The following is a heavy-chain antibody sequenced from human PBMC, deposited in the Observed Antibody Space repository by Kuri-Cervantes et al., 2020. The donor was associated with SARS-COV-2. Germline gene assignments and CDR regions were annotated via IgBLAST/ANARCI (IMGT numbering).Heavy chain of an antibody. D-gene: IGHD2-15*01. V-gene: IGHV3-23*01. CDR1: GFTFSSYA. J-gene: IGHJ6*02. CDR3: AKDRIDIGYYYYYYGMDV. CDR2: ISGSGGSA. Sequence: LSLTCAASGFTFSSYAMSWVRQAPGKGLEWVSAISGSGGSAYYADSVKGRFTISRDNSKNTLYLQMNSLRAEDTAVYYCAKDRIDIGYYYYYYGMDVWGQGTTVTVYS.